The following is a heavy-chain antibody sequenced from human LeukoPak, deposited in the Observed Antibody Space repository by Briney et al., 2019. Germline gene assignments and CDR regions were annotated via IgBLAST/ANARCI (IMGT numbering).Heavy chain of an antibody. J-gene: IGHJ4*02. D-gene: IGHD3-10*01. CDR3: ARISGRSGSYRFDY. CDR2: ISSSSSYI. Sequence: PGRSLRLSCAASGFTFSSYGMHWVRQAPGKGLEWVSSISSSSSYIYYADSVKGRFTISRDNAENSLYLQMNSLRAEDTAVYYCARISGRSGSYRFDYWGQGTLVTVSS. CDR1: GFTFSSYG. V-gene: IGHV3-21*01.